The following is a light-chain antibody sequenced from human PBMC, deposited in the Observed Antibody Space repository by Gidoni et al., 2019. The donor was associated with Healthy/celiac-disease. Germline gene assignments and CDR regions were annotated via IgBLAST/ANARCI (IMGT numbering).Light chain of an antibody. J-gene: IGKJ1*01. CDR2: AAS. V-gene: IGKV1-39*01. Sequence: DIQMTQSPSSLSASVGDRVTITCRASQSISSYLNWYQQKPGKAPKPLIYAASSFQSGVPSRFSGSGSGTDFTLTISSLQPEEFATYYFQQSYSTPRTFGQGTKVEIK. CDR3: QQSYSTPRT. CDR1: QSISSY.